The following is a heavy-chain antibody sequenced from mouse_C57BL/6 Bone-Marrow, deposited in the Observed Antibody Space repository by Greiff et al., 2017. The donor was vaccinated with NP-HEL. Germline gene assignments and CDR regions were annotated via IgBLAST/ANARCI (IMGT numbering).Heavy chain of an antibody. CDR1: GYSITSGYY. V-gene: IGHV3-6*01. CDR3: AREGSGPWVAY. D-gene: IGHD3-2*02. J-gene: IGHJ3*01. CDR2: ISYDGSN. Sequence: ESGPGLVKPSQSLSLTCSVTGYSITSGYYWNWIRQFPGNKLEWMGYISYDGSNHYNPSLKNRISITRDTSKNQFFLKLNSVTTEDTATYYCAREGSGPWVAYWGQGTLVTVSA.